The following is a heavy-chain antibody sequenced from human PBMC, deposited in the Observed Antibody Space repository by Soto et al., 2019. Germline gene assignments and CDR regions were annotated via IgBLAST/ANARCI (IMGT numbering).Heavy chain of an antibody. CDR1: GFTFSNYD. V-gene: IGHV3-23*01. CDR3: VAPIPHCAFDGCYPTSFAY. J-gene: IGHJ4*02. D-gene: IGHD1-26*01. Sequence: GGSLRLSCAASGFTFSNYDMNWVRQAPGKGLEWVSTISGSGSVTYYADSVKGRFSISRDNSKNTLYLQMYNLIAEDTAVFFCVAPIPHCAFDGCYPTSFAYWGQGALVTVSS. CDR2: ISGSGSVT.